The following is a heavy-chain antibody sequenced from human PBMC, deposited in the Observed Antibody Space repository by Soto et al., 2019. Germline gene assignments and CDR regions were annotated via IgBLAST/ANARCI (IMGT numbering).Heavy chain of an antibody. Sequence: QVQLVESGGGVVQPGRSLRLSCAASGFTFSSYGMHWVRQAPGKGLEWVAVIWYDGSNKYYADSVKGRFTISRDNSKNTLYLQMNSLRAEDTAVYYCARGPPYCSGGSCYAHYYYGMDVWGQGNTVTVSS. CDR2: IWYDGSNK. D-gene: IGHD2-15*01. J-gene: IGHJ6*02. V-gene: IGHV3-33*01. CDR3: ARGPPYCSGGSCYAHYYYGMDV. CDR1: GFTFSSYG.